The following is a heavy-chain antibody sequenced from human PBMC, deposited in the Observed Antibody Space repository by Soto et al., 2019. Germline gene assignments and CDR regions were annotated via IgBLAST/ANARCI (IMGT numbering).Heavy chain of an antibody. J-gene: IGHJ5*02. CDR2: SYYSGST. CDR3: ARQGRVTMVRGVIGWFDP. D-gene: IGHD3-10*01. Sequence: QLQLQESGPGLVKPSETLSLTCTVSGGSISSSSYYWGWIRQPPGKGLEWIGSSYYSGSTYYNPSLQSRVTISVDTAKNQFSRKLSSVTAAYPAVYYCARQGRVTMVRGVIGWFDPWGQGTLVTVSS. CDR1: GGSISSSSYY. V-gene: IGHV4-39*01.